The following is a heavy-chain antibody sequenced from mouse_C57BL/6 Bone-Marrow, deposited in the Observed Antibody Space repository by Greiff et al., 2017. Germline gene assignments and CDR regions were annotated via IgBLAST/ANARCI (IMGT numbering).Heavy chain of an antibody. CDR3: ARWNYYGRRYGY. CDR2: IYPSSGTT. D-gene: IGHD1-1*01. V-gene: IGHV1-81*01. CDR1: GYSFTSYG. Sequence: QVQLQQSGPELARPGASVKMSCKASGYSFTSYGISWVKQSNGQGLEWIGEIYPSSGTTYYNEKFKGKATLTAGKSSSTAYMELRSLTSEDSAVXYCARWNYYGRRYGYWGQGTTLTVSS. J-gene: IGHJ2*01.